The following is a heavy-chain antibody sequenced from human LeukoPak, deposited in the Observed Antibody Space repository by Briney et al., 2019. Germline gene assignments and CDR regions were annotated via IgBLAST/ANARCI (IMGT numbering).Heavy chain of an antibody. CDR3: ARGGRVVPAATRWFDP. CDR1: GGSFGGYY. Sequence: SETLSLTCAVYGGSFGGYYWSWIRQPPGKGLEWIGEINHSGSTNYNPSLKSQVTISVDTSKNQFSLKLSSVTAADTAVYYCARGGRVVPAATRWFDPWGQGTLVTVSS. D-gene: IGHD2-2*01. V-gene: IGHV4-34*01. CDR2: INHSGST. J-gene: IGHJ5*02.